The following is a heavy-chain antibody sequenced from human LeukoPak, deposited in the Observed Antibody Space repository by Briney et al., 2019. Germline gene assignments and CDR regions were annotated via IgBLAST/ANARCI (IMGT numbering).Heavy chain of an antibody. V-gene: IGHV3-23*01. Sequence: AGGSLRLSCVGSGFTFRSHAMSWVRQAPEKGLEFVSGIYENGGTTYYADSVKGRFSISRDNSKNTLYLQMDSLRGEDTAVYYCAKDFRIGYSAHFDYWGQGALVTVSP. CDR3: AKDFRIGYSAHFDY. CDR2: IYENGGTT. J-gene: IGHJ4*02. D-gene: IGHD2-21*01. CDR1: GFTFRSHA.